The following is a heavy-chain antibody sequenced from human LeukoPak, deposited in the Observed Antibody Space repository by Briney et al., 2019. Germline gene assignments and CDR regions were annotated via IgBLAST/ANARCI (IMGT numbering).Heavy chain of an antibody. D-gene: IGHD1-26*01. CDR1: GLSVSSNY. Sequence: PGGSLRLSCAASGLSVSSNYMTWVRQAPGKGLEWVSVIYSGGATYYADSLKGRFTISRDNSKNTLYLQMNSLRPEDTAVYYCARDDGFGGSYDYWGLGTLVTVSS. CDR3: ARDDGFGGSYDY. CDR2: IYSGGAT. V-gene: IGHV3-66*01. J-gene: IGHJ4*02.